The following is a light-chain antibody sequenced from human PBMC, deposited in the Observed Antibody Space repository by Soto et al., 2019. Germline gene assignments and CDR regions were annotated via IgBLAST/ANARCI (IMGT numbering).Light chain of an antibody. CDR3: QQRSNGPYP. CDR1: QSVSSY. CDR2: DAS. J-gene: IGKJ3*01. Sequence: IVLTHYPATLSLSPGEIATLSCRSSQSVSSYLAWYQQKPGQAPRLLIYDASNRATGIPARFSGSGSGTDFTLTISSLEPEDFEVYYCQQRSNGPYPFGPVTKVDIK. V-gene: IGKV3-11*01.